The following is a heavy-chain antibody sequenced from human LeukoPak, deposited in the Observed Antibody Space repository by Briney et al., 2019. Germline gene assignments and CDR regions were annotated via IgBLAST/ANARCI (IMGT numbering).Heavy chain of an antibody. D-gene: IGHD1-26*01. CDR2: IYSGGST. CDR3: ARALGRELLIRWEYYYYGMDV. J-gene: IGHJ6*02. CDR1: GFTVSSNY. V-gene: IGHV3-66*01. Sequence: GGSLRLSCAASGFTVSSNYMSWVRQAPGKGLEWVSVIYSGGSTYYADSVKGRFTISRDNSKNTLYLQMNSLRAEDTAVYYCARALGRELLIRWEYYYYGMDVWGQGTTVTVSS.